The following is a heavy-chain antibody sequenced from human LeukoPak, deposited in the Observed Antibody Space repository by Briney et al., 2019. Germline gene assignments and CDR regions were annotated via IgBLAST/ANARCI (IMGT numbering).Heavy chain of an antibody. Sequence: PSETLSLTCTVSGGSISSSSFYWGWIRQPPGKGLEWIGSIYYSGSTYYNPSLKSRVTISVDTSKNQFSLKLSSVTAGDTAVYYCARVMGFDPWGQGTLVTVSS. V-gene: IGHV4-39*01. D-gene: IGHD2-21*01. CDR1: GGSISSSSFY. J-gene: IGHJ5*02. CDR2: IYYSGST. CDR3: ARVMGFDP.